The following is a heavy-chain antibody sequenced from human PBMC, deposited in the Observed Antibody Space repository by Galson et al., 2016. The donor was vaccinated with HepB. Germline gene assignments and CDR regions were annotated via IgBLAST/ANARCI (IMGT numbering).Heavy chain of an antibody. CDR2: IIPIVDSA. CDR1: GGTFSSYL. D-gene: IGHD3-16*01. V-gene: IGHV1-69*06. CDR3: ARDYDRRGWFDP. J-gene: IGHJ5*02. Sequence: SVKVSCKASGGTFSSYLISWLRQAPGQGLEWMGGIIPIVDSANYALKFRGRVTITADKTTSTAYMELRSLRSEDTAVYYCARDYDRRGWFDPWGQGTLVTVSS.